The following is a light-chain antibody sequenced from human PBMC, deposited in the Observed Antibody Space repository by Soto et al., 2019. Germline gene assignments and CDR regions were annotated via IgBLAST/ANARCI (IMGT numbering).Light chain of an antibody. V-gene: IGKV3D-7*01. CDR2: DAS. CDR3: QQDYNLPWT. J-gene: IGKJ1*01. CDR1: QSVRSY. Sequence: EMVLTQSPSTLSLSPGERTTLSCRASQSVRSYLAWYQQKPGQAPRLLIYDASTRATGIPARFSGSGSGTDFTLTISSLQTEDFAVYYCQQDYNLPWTFGQGTKVDIK.